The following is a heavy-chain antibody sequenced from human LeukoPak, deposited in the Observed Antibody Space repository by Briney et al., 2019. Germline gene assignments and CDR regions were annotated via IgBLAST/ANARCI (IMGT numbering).Heavy chain of an antibody. CDR3: ARRRRDGYNYPFDY. V-gene: IGHV4-39*01. CDR1: GGSISSSSYY. J-gene: IGHJ4*02. Sequence: SETLSLTCTVSGGSISSSSYYWGWIRQPPGKGLEWIGSIYYSGSTYYNPSLKSRVTISVDTSKNQFSLKLSSVTAADTAVYYCARRRRDGYNYPFDYWGQGTLVTVSS. D-gene: IGHD5-24*01. CDR2: IYYSGST.